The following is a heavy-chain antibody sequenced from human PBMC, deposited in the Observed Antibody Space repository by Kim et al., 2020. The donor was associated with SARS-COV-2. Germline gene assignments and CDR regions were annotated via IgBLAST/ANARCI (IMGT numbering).Heavy chain of an antibody. Sequence: ASVKVSCKVSGYTLTELSMHWVRQAPGKGLEWMGGFDPEEGETIYAQKFRGRVTMTEDTSTDTAYMELSSLRSEDTAVYYCAKAVFSGYYYYGMDVWGQGTTVTVSS. J-gene: IGHJ6*02. D-gene: IGHD3-10*02. V-gene: IGHV1-24*01. CDR3: AKAVFSGYYYYGMDV. CDR1: GYTLTELS. CDR2: FDPEEGET.